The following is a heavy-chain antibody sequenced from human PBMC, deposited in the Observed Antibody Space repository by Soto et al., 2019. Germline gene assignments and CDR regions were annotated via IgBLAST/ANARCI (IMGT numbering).Heavy chain of an antibody. J-gene: IGHJ4*02. Sequence: QITLKESDPTLVKPTQTLTLTCTFSGFSLDSPAVGVNWIRQPPGKALEWLGLIYWDDDKQYNPSLKSRLTITMDTSKNQVVLTRTNMDPVDTATYYCAHGSGWLSDYWGQGTLVTVSS. V-gene: IGHV2-5*02. CDR2: IYWDDDK. CDR1: GFSLDSPAVG. D-gene: IGHD6-19*01. CDR3: AHGSGWLSDY.